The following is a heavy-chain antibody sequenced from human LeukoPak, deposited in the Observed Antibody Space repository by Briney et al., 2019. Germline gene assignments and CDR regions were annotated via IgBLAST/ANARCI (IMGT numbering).Heavy chain of an antibody. Sequence: SETLSLTCSVSGASITSGAYYWSWLRQHPEKGLEWIGYIADIATKFYNPSFKSRVSISMDPSKNLFSLSLTSLTAADTAVYYCARTRMGPVPFDSWGQGILVTVSS. V-gene: IGHV4-31*03. CDR2: IADIATK. J-gene: IGHJ4*02. CDR1: GASITSGAYY. CDR3: ARTRMGPVPFDS. D-gene: IGHD1-14*01.